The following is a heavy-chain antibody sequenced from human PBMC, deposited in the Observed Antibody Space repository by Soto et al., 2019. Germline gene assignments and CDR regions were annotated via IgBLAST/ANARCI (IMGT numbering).Heavy chain of an antibody. Sequence: QLQLQESGPGLVKPSETLSLTCSVSGGSINSDSYYWGWIRQPPGKGLEWIGSIYYRGNTYYNPNLNTRVTIPLTKSKSQFSLKLNSVTASDSAVYFGARLEGLTTISYYFDYWGQGTLVTVSS. CDR2: IYYRGNT. D-gene: IGHD3-3*01. V-gene: IGHV4-39*01. J-gene: IGHJ4*02. CDR1: GGSINSDSYY. CDR3: ARLEGLTTISYYFDY.